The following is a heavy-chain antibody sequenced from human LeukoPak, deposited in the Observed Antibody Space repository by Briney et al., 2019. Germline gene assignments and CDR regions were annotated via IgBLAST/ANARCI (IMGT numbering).Heavy chain of an antibody. CDR1: GYTFTSYY. J-gene: IGHJ4*02. Sequence: GASVRVSCKASGYTFTSYYMHWVRQAPGQGLEWMGIINPSGGSTSYAQKFQGRVTMTRDTSTSTVYMELSSLRSEDTAVYYCARGRVGDILTGPPPPGYWGQGTLVTVSS. CDR3: ARGRVGDILTGPPPPGY. CDR2: INPSGGST. V-gene: IGHV1-46*01. D-gene: IGHD3-9*01.